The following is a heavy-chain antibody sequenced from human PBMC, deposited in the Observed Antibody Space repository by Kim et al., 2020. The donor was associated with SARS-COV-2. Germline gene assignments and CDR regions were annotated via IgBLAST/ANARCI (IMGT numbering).Heavy chain of an antibody. CDR3: ARGGVLGSWYFMNYYDMDV. Sequence: SETLSLTCAVYGGSFSGYYWSWIRQPPGKGLEWIGEINHSGSTNYNPSLKSRVTISVDTSKNQFSLKLSSVTAADTAVYDCARGGVLGSWYFMNYYDMDVWGKGTTVTVSS. CDR1: GGSFSGYY. J-gene: IGHJ6*03. CDR2: INHSGST. D-gene: IGHD6-13*01. V-gene: IGHV4-34*01.